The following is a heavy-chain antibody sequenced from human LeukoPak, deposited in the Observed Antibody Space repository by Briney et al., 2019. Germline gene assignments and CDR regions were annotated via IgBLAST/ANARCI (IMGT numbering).Heavy chain of an antibody. V-gene: IGHV4-34*01. CDR1: GGSFIVYY. Sequence: PSETLSLTCAVYGGSFIVYYWSWIRQPPGKGLEWIGEINHSGSTNYNPSLKSRVTISVDTSKNQFSLKLSSVTAADTAVYYCARGPPVYYYYSGMDVWGQGTTVTVSS. D-gene: IGHD2-2*01. J-gene: IGHJ6*02. CDR2: INHSGST. CDR3: ARGPPVYYYYSGMDV.